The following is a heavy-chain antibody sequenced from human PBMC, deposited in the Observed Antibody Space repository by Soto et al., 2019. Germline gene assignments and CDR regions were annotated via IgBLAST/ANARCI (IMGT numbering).Heavy chain of an antibody. Sequence: GGSLRLSCAASGFTVSSNYMSWVRQAPGKGLEWVSVIYSGGSTYYADSVKGRFTISRDNSKNTLYLQMNSLRAEDTAVYYCASSTVSNNWFDPWGQGTLVTVPS. D-gene: IGHD4-17*01. CDR1: GFTVSSNY. CDR2: IYSGGST. CDR3: ASSTVSNNWFDP. J-gene: IGHJ5*02. V-gene: IGHV3-66*01.